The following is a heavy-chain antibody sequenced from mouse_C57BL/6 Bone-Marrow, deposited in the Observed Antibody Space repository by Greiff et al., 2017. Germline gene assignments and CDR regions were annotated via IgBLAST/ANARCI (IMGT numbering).Heavy chain of an antibody. CDR2: IHPNSGST. V-gene: IGHV1-64*01. J-gene: IGHJ2*01. Sequence: VQLQQPGAELVKPGASVKLSCKASGYTFTSYWMHWVKQRPGQGLAWIGMIHPNSGSTNYNEKFKSKATLTVDKSSSTAYMQLSSLTSEDSAVYYCAREGYYYGSYYFDYWGQGTTLTVSS. CDR1: GYTFTSYW. CDR3: AREGYYYGSYYFDY. D-gene: IGHD1-1*01.